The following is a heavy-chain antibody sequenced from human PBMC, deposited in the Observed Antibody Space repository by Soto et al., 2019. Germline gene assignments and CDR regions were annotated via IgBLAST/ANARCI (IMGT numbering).Heavy chain of an antibody. D-gene: IGHD2-15*01. CDR2: ISAYNGNT. CDR1: SYTFTSYV. CDR3: ARDRVVVVVAATPVYFQH. V-gene: IGHV1-18*01. J-gene: IGHJ1*01. Sequence: ASVKVSCKASSYTFTSYVISWVRQATGQGVEWMGWISAYNGNTNYAQKLQGRVTMTTDTSTSTAYMELRSLRSDDTAVYYCARDRVVVVVAATPVYFQHWGQGTLVTVSS.